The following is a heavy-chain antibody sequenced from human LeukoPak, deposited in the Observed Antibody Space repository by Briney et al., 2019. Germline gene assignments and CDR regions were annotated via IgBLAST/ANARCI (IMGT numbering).Heavy chain of an antibody. CDR3: ARVGAAVILEPGFFDY. CDR2: IYYSGST. D-gene: IGHD2-2*02. Sequence: PSETLSLTCTVSGGSTSSSSYYWGWIRQPPGKGLEWIGSIYYSGSTYYNPSLKSRVTISVDTSKNQFSLKLSSVTAADTAVYYRARVGAAVILEPGFFDYWGQGTLVSVSS. V-gene: IGHV4-39*01. J-gene: IGHJ4*02. CDR1: GGSTSSSSYY.